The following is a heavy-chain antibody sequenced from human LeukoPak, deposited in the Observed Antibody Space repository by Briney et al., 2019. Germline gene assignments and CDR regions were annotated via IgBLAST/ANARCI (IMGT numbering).Heavy chain of an antibody. CDR3: AKEGDGYH. CDR1: GFTFSSHT. D-gene: IGHD5-24*01. Sequence: GGSVRLSCAASGFTFSSHTMSWVRQAPGKGLEWVANIKKDGSEKYYGGSVKGRFIISRDNSKNSLYLQMNSLRIEDTALYYCAKEGDGYHWGQGTMVTVSS. CDR2: IKKDGSEK. V-gene: IGHV3-7*03. J-gene: IGHJ3*01.